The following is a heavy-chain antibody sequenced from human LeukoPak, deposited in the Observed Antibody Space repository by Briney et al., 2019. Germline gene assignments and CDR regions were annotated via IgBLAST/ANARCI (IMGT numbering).Heavy chain of an antibody. J-gene: IGHJ3*02. D-gene: IGHD3-10*01. CDR1: GFTFSNYG. V-gene: IGHV3-30*18. CDR3: AKRFGESHAGGFEI. Sequence: GGSLRLSCAVSGFTFSNYGMHWVRQAPGKGLEGVALISYDGSNKYYADSVKGRFPISRDNPKHTLYLQVNSLRPDDPAMYFCAKRFGESHAGGFEIWGQGTMVTVSS. CDR2: ISYDGSNK.